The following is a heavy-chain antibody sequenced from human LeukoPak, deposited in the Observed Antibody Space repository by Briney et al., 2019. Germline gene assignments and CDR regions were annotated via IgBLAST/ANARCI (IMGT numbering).Heavy chain of an antibody. Sequence: PGGSLRLSCATSGFTFSSYAMSWVRQAPGKGLEWVSAISGSGGNTYYADSVKGRFTISRDNAKNSLYLQMNSLRAEDTAVYYCARATVSDYWGQGTLVTVSS. CDR2: ISGSGGNT. V-gene: IGHV3-23*01. J-gene: IGHJ4*02. D-gene: IGHD4-11*01. CDR3: ARATVSDY. CDR1: GFTFSSYA.